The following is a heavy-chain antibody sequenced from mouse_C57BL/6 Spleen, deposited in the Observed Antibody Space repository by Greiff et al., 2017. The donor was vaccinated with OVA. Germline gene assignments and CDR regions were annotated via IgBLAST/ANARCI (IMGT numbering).Heavy chain of an antibody. V-gene: IGHV1-19*01. J-gene: IGHJ4*01. Sequence: VQLQQSGPVLVKPGASVKMSCKASGYTFTDYYMNWVKQSHGKSLEWIGVINPYNGGTSYNQKFKGKATLTVDKSSSTAYMELNSLTSEDSAVYYGAREDTTVVEDAMDYWGQGTSVTVSS. CDR1: GYTFTDYY. D-gene: IGHD1-1*01. CDR2: INPYNGGT. CDR3: AREDTTVVEDAMDY.